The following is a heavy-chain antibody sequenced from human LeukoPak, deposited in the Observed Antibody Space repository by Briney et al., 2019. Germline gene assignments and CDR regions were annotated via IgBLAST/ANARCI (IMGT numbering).Heavy chain of an antibody. J-gene: IGHJ4*02. D-gene: IGHD2-2*01. CDR1: GYSFTSYW. V-gene: IGHV5-51*01. CDR2: IYPGDSDT. CDR3: ARPAAMPEDYFDY. Sequence: GESLKISCKGSGYSFTSYWIGWVRQMPGKGLEWMGIIYPGDSDTRYSPSFQGQVTISADKSISTAYLRWSSLKASVTAMYYCARPAAMPEDYFDYWGQGTLVTVSS.